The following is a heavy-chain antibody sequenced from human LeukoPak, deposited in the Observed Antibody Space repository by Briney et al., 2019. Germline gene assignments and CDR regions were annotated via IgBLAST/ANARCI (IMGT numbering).Heavy chain of an antibody. CDR2: IYTSGST. CDR1: GGSISSGSYY. J-gene: IGHJ3*02. Sequence: SETLSLTCTVSGGSISSGSYYWSWIRQPAGKGLEWIGRIYTSGSTNYNPSLKSRVTISVDTSKNQFPLKLSSVTAADTAVYYCAREASYIVVVVAATVNAFDIWGQGTMVTVSS. V-gene: IGHV4-61*02. CDR3: AREASYIVVVVAATVNAFDI. D-gene: IGHD2-15*01.